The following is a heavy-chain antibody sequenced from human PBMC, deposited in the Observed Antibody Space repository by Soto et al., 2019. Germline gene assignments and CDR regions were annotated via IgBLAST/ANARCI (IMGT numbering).Heavy chain of an antibody. CDR3: ARVWSVGATKDYFDD. J-gene: IGHJ4*02. V-gene: IGHV3-7*05. CDR1: GFTFSSYW. Sequence: GGSLRLSCAASGFTFSSYWMSWVRQAPGKGLEWVANIKQDGSEKYYVDSVKGRFTISRDNAKNSLYLQMNSLRAEDTAVYYCARVWSVGATKDYFDDSGQGTLVTVSS. CDR2: IKQDGSEK. D-gene: IGHD1-26*01.